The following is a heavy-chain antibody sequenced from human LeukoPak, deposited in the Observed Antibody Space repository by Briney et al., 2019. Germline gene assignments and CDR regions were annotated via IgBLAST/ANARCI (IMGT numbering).Heavy chain of an antibody. CDR2: ISSSSSYI. J-gene: IGHJ4*02. V-gene: IGHV3-21*04. CDR1: GFTVSSNS. CDR3: ARGEYSGYDYDY. D-gene: IGHD5-12*01. Sequence: GGSLRLSCTVSGFTVSSNSMSWVRQAPGKGLEWVSSISSSSSYIYYADSVKGRFTISRDNAKNSLYLQMNSLRAEDTAVYYCARGEYSGYDYDYWGQGTLVTVSS.